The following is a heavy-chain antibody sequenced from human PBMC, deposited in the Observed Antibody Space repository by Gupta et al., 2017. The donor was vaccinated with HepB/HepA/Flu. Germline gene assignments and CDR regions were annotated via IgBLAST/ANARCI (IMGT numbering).Heavy chain of an antibody. CDR1: GFPFSNTW. J-gene: IGHJ4*02. CDR2: IRSNADGGTA. CDR3: TTDLRWEYAPVDS. V-gene: IGHV3-15*01. D-gene: IGHD1-26*01. Sequence: EVQLVESGGGLVKPGGSLRLSCAASGFPFSNTWMSWVRQAPGKGLEWVGRIRSNADGGTADYAAPVKGRFSISRDDAKNMLFLQMSSLKIEDAAVYYCTTDLRWEYAPVDSWGQGTLVTVSS.